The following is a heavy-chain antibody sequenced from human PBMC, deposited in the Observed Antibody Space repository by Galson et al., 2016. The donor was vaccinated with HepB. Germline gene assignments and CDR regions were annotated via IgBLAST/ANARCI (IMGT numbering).Heavy chain of an antibody. Sequence: SLRLSCAASGFVFSNFGLSWVRQAPGKGLEWVASISTRRTTYYSDAGQGRFTISSNNSNNTLYLQMNGLRAEDTAVYYCATERLVRRIFDHWGQGTLLTVSS. CDR1: GFVFSNFG. J-gene: IGHJ4*02. V-gene: IGHV3-23*01. D-gene: IGHD6-19*01. CDR2: ISTRRTT. CDR3: ATERLVRRIFDH.